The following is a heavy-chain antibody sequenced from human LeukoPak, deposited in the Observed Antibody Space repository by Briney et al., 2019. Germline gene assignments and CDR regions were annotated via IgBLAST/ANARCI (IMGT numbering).Heavy chain of an antibody. CDR1: GFTFSSYE. CDR2: ISSSGSTI. CDR3: ARDSRLRFGHPGDY. Sequence: PGGSLRLSCAASGFTFSSYEMNWVRQAPGKGLEWDSYISSSGSTIYYADSVKGRFTISRDNAKNSLYLQMNSLRAEDTAVYYCARDSRLRFGHPGDYWGQGTLVTVSS. V-gene: IGHV3-48*03. D-gene: IGHD5-12*01. J-gene: IGHJ4*02.